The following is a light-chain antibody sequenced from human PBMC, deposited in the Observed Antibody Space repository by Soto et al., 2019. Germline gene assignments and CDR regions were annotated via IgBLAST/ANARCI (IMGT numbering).Light chain of an antibody. CDR1: SSNIGNNA. Sequence: QSVLTQPPSVSEAPRQRVTISCSGSSSNIGNNAVNWYQQLPGKAPKLLIYYNDLLPSGVSDRFSGSKSGTSASLVISGLQSVDEADYYCSSWDDSLNGHVVFGGGTKLTVL. CDR3: SSWDDSLNGHVV. J-gene: IGLJ2*01. CDR2: YND. V-gene: IGLV1-36*01.